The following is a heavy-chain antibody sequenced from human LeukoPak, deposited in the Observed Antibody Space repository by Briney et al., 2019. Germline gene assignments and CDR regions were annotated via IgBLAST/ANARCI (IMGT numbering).Heavy chain of an antibody. V-gene: IGHV3-43*01. J-gene: IGHJ4*02. Sequence: PGGSLRLSCAAFGFSFRGYTMHWVRQTPGKGLEWVSLISWNGVTTYYGDSVKGRFTISRDDSKNSLYFQMNSLRSEDSALYYCAASDGEQQLALWGQGTLVTVSS. CDR1: GFSFRGYT. CDR2: ISWNGVTT. D-gene: IGHD6-13*01. CDR3: AASDGEQQLAL.